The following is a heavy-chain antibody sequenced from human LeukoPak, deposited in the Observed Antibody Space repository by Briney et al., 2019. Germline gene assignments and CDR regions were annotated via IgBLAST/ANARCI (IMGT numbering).Heavy chain of an antibody. J-gene: IGHJ2*01. Sequence: ASVKVSCKVSGYTLTELSMHWVRQAPGKGLEWMGGFDPEDGETIYAQKFQGRVTMTEDTSTDTAYMEPSSLRSEDTAVYYCALTAMVRTHWYFDLWGRGTLVTVSS. CDR2: FDPEDGET. V-gene: IGHV1-24*01. D-gene: IGHD3-10*01. CDR1: GYTLTELS. CDR3: ALTAMVRTHWYFDL.